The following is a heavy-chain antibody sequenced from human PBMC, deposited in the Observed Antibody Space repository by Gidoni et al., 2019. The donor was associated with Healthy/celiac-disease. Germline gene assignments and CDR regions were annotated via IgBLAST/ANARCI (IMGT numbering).Heavy chain of an antibody. J-gene: IGHJ3*02. V-gene: IGHV3-73*02. CDR2: IRSKANSYAT. CDR3: TRHKGGSYSGDAFDI. Sequence: EVQLVESGGGLVQPGGSLKLSCAASGFAFSGSAMHWVRQASGKGLEWVGRIRSKANSYATAYAASVKGRFTISRDDSKNTAYLQMNSLKTEDTAVYYCTRHKGGSYSGDAFDIWGQGTMVTVSS. D-gene: IGHD1-26*01. CDR1: GFAFSGSA.